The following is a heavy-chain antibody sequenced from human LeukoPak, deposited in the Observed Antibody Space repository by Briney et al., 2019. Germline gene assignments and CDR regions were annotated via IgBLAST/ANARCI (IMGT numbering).Heavy chain of an antibody. Sequence: GGSLRLSCAASGFTFSSYGMHWVRQAPGKGLEWVAVISYDGSNKYYADSVKGRFTISRDNSKNTLYLQMNSLRAEDTAVYYCAKVRGRYSSSSVAVFDYWGQGTLVTVSS. J-gene: IGHJ4*02. CDR3: AKVRGRYSSSSVAVFDY. CDR1: GFTFSSYG. D-gene: IGHD6-6*01. CDR2: ISYDGSNK. V-gene: IGHV3-30*18.